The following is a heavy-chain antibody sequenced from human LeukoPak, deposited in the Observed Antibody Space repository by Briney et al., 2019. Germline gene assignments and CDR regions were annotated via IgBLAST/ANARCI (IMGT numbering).Heavy chain of an antibody. Sequence: GGSLRLSCAASGFTFSSYSMNWVRQAPGKGLEWVSSISSSSSYIYYADSVKGRFTISRDNAKNSLYLQMNSLRAEDTAVYYCASDSIASSKPFDYWGQGTLVTVSS. CDR1: GFTFSSYS. V-gene: IGHV3-21*01. D-gene: IGHD6-6*01. CDR2: ISSSSSYI. CDR3: ASDSIASSKPFDY. J-gene: IGHJ4*02.